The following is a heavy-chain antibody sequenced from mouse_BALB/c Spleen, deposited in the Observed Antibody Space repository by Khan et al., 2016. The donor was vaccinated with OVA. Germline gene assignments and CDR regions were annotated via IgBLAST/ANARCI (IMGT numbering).Heavy chain of an antibody. D-gene: IGHD4-1*01. J-gene: IGHJ3*01. CDR1: GYTFTSYW. V-gene: IGHV1-5*01. CDR2: IYPGNTDT. Sequence: VQLKQSGTVLARPGASVKMSCKASGYTFTSYWMHWVKQRPGQGLEWIGDIYPGNTDTNYNQKFKGKAKLTAITSTSTAYMELSRLTNEASAVYCCTKRYWDVAWFAYWGQGTLVTVSA. CDR3: TKRYWDVAWFAY.